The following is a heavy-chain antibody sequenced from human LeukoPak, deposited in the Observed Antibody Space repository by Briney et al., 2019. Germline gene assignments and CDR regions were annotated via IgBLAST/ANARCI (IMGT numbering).Heavy chain of an antibody. V-gene: IGHV1-2*02. J-gene: IGHJ4*02. D-gene: IGHD5-18*01. CDR3: ARALKPYSYGSFDY. Sequence: GASVKVSCKASGYTFTGYYMHWVRQAPGQGREWMGWINPNSGGTNYAQKFQGRVTMTRDTSISTAYMELSRLRSDDTAVYYCARALKPYSYGSFDYWGQGTLVTVSS. CDR2: INPNSGGT. CDR1: GYTFTGYY.